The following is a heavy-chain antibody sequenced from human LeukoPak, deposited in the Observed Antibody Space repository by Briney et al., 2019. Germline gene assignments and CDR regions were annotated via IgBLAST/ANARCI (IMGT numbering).Heavy chain of an antibody. Sequence: GASVKVSCKASGGTFSSYAISWVRQAPGQGLEWMGGVIPIFGTANYAQKFQGRVTITADESTSTAYMELSSLRSEDTAVYYCAREGSGLSSSVDYFDYWGQGTLVTVSS. CDR2: VIPIFGTA. CDR1: GGTFSSYA. CDR3: AREGSGLSSSVDYFDY. V-gene: IGHV1-69*13. J-gene: IGHJ4*02. D-gene: IGHD6-6*01.